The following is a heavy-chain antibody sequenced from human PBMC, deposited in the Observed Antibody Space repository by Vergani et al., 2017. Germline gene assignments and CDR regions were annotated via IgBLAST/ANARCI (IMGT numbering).Heavy chain of an antibody. D-gene: IGHD3-10*01. Sequence: QVQLQESGPRLVRPSQTLSLTCTVSGGSISSGDYYWSWIRQPPGKGLEWIGYIYYSGSTYYNPSLKSRVTISVDTSKNQFSLKLSSVTAADTAVYYCAREIPSRGDWFDPWGQGTPVTVSS. CDR2: IYYSGST. V-gene: IGHV4-30-4*08. CDR1: GGSISSGDYY. CDR3: AREIPSRGDWFDP. J-gene: IGHJ5*02.